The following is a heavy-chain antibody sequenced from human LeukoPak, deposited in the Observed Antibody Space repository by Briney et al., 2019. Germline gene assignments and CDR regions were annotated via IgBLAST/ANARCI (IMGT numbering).Heavy chain of an antibody. CDR2: IIPIFGTA. Sequence: EASVKVSCKASGGTFSSYPSSWVRQAPGQGLEWMGGIIPIFGTANYAQKFQGRVTITADETTSIAYMELSSLRSEDTAVYYCARLPRLKRWLKYYYGMDVWGQGTTVTVSS. CDR1: GGTFSSYP. CDR3: ARLPRLKRWLKYYYGMDV. V-gene: IGHV1-69*13. J-gene: IGHJ6*02. D-gene: IGHD5-24*01.